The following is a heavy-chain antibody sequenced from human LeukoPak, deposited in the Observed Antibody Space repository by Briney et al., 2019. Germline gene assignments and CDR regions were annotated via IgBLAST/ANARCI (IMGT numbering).Heavy chain of an antibody. Sequence: SETLSLTCAVYGGSFSGYYWSWIRQPPGKGLEWIGEINHSGSTNYNPSLKSRVTISVDTSKNQFSLKLSSVTAADTAVYYCATNYYDSSGHWGQGTLVTVSS. D-gene: IGHD3-22*01. CDR2: INHSGST. CDR1: GGSFSGYY. CDR3: ATNYYDSSGH. V-gene: IGHV4-34*01. J-gene: IGHJ4*02.